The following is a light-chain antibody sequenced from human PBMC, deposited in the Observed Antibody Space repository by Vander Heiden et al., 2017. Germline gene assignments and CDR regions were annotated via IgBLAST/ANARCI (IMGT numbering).Light chain of an antibody. CDR3: CSYTSSSTLV. J-gene: IGLJ3*02. CDR2: DVR. CDR1: SSDVGGYNY. Sequence: QSALTQPASVSGSLGQSITISCTGTSSDVGGYNYVSWYQQHPGKAPKLMIYDVRYRPSGVSSRFSGSKSGNTASLTISGLQAEDEADYYCCSYTSSSTLVFGGGTKLTVL. V-gene: IGLV2-14*01.